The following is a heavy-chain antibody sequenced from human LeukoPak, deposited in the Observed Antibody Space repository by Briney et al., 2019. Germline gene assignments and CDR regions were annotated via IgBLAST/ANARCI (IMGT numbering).Heavy chain of an antibody. CDR1: GFTFSSYW. J-gene: IGHJ4*02. CDR3: AKARGYNYGHFEY. CDR2: IRQDGSEK. Sequence: GGSLRLSCAASGFTFSSYWMTWGRQAPGKGLEWVANIRQDGSEKNYVDSVKGRFTISRDNAKNSLYLQMNSLRVEDTAVYYCAKARGYNYGHFEYWGQGTLVTVSS. V-gene: IGHV3-7*01. D-gene: IGHD5-18*01.